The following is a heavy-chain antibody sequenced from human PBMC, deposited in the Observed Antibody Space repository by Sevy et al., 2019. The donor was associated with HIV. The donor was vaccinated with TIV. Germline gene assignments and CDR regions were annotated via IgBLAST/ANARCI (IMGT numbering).Heavy chain of an antibody. CDR1: GFTFTTYG. Sequence: GGSLRLSCAASGFTFTTYGMHWVRQAPGKGLEWVAVISYDGSQTYYVDSVKGRFTISRDNCKNTLYLQMDSLRPEDTAVYYCARSFSMVRGVAERVFDCWGQGTLVTVSS. V-gene: IGHV3-30*03. D-gene: IGHD3-10*01. CDR2: ISYDGSQT. J-gene: IGHJ5*01. CDR3: ARSFSMVRGVAERVFDC.